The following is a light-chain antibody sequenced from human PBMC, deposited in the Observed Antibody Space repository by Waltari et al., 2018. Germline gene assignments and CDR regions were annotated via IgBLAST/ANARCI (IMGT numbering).Light chain of an antibody. J-gene: IGKJ5*01. CDR2: DAS. Sequence: EMVLTQSPATLSLPPGEGATLSCRASQSVSSYLSWYQQKPGQAPRLLIYDASNRATGIPARFSGSGSGTDFTLTISSLEPEDFAVYYCQQRSSWPITFGQGTRLEIK. CDR3: QQRSSWPIT. CDR1: QSVSSY. V-gene: IGKV3-11*01.